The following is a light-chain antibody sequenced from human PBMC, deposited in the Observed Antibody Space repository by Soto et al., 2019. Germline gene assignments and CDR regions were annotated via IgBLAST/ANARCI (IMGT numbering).Light chain of an antibody. CDR3: TSYTTSSTFVV. V-gene: IGLV2-18*02. Sequence: QSALTQPPSVSGSPGQSVTISCTGTSSDVGSNNRVSWYQQPPGTAPKLIIYEVINRPSGVPDRFSGSKSDNTASLTISGLQAEDEADYYCTSYTTSSTFVVFGGGTKLTVL. J-gene: IGLJ2*01. CDR2: EVI. CDR1: SSDVGSNNR.